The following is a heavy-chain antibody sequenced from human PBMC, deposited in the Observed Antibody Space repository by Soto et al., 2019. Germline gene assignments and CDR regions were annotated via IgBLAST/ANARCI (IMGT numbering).Heavy chain of an antibody. J-gene: IGHJ3*02. CDR3: ARVVFGGVIVRRRAFDI. D-gene: IGHD3-16*02. CDR2: IREDGSDD. V-gene: IGHV3-7*04. CDR1: GFSIRSLW. Sequence: PGGSLRLSCVASGFSIRSLWMSWIRQAPGKGLEWVARIREDGSDDYYVDSVKGRFTISRDNAKNSLYLQMNSLRAEDTAVYYCARVVFGGVIVRRRAFDISGPGAMLTV.